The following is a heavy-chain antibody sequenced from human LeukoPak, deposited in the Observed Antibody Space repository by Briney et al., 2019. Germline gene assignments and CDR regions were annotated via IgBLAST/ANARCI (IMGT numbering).Heavy chain of an antibody. CDR1: GYTFTVYY. D-gene: IGHD5-18*01. V-gene: IGHV1-2*02. Sequence: ASVTVSFKSSGYTFTVYYMHWVRQAPGQGLEGMGWINPNTGGINYAQKFQGRVTMTRDTSISAAYMEPSRLRSDDTAVYYCARDPYSNYFDYWGQGTLVTVSS. CDR3: ARDPYSNYFDY. J-gene: IGHJ4*02. CDR2: INPNTGGI.